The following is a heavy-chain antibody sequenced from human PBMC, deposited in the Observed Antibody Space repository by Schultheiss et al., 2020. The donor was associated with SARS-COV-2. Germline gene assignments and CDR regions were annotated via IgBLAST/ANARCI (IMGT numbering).Heavy chain of an antibody. Sequence: SCAASGFTVSSNYMSWVRQAPGKGLEWVSVIYSGGSTYYADSVKGRFTISRDNSKNTLYLQMNSLRAEDTAVYYCARGDIVVVPAAQQYGMDVWGQGTTVTVSS. CDR1: GFTVSSNY. CDR2: IYSGGST. D-gene: IGHD2-2*01. CDR3: ARGDIVVVPAAQQYGMDV. J-gene: IGHJ6*02. V-gene: IGHV3-66*02.